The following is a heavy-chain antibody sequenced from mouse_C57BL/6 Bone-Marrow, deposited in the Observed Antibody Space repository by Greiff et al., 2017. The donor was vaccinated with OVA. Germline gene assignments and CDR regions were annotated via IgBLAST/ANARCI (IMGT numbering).Heavy chain of an antibody. CDR1: GYTFTDYE. CDR2: IDPETGGT. Sequence: QVQLQQSGAELVRPGASVTLSCKASGYTFTDYEMHRVKQTPVHGLEWIGAIDPETGGTAYNQKFKGKAILTADNTSSTAYRELRSLTSEDSAVYYCTRGYSNYDAMDYWGQGTSVTVSS. J-gene: IGHJ4*01. V-gene: IGHV1-15*01. CDR3: TRGYSNYDAMDY. D-gene: IGHD2-5*01.